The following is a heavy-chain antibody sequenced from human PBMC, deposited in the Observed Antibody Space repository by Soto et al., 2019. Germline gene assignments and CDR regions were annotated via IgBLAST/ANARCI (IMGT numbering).Heavy chain of an antibody. CDR1: GFSLSTSGMC. V-gene: IGHV2-70*01. CDR2: IDWNDDK. Sequence: GPTLVNSTQTLTLTCTFSGFSLSTSGMCVIWIRQPPGNALEWLAFIDWNDDKYYNTSLKTRLTISKDTPKNQVVLTMTNMDPVDTATYYCTRTMIRGANTHEAPDYWGQGTLVTVSS. CDR3: TRTMIRGANTHEAPDY. J-gene: IGHJ4*02. D-gene: IGHD3-22*01.